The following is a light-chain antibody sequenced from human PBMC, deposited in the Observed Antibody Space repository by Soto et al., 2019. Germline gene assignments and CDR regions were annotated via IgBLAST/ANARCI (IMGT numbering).Light chain of an antibody. CDR3: HQYNNWRT. CDR1: QSVSTY. Sequence: TQSPDTLSLSPGERATLSCRASQSVSTYLAWYQQKPGQGPRLLIYDASNRATGIPARFSGSGSGTEFTLTISSLQSEDFAVYYCHQYNNWRTFGQGTRLE. V-gene: IGKV3D-15*01. CDR2: DAS. J-gene: IGKJ5*01.